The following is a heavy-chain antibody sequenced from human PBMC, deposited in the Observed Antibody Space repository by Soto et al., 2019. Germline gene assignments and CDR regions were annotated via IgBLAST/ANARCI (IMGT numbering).Heavy chain of an antibody. J-gene: IGHJ3*02. CDR2: IRGTT. D-gene: IGHD2-21*01. CDR3: ARDDSFAFDI. CDR1: GFTFTSYS. Sequence: EVQLVESGGGLVQPGGSLRLSCAASGFTFTSYSMHWVRQAPGKGLEWVSYIRGTTRYADSVKGRFTISRDNARSSLYLQMNSLRADVTVVYYCARDDSFAFDIWGQGTMVTVSS. V-gene: IGHV3-48*01.